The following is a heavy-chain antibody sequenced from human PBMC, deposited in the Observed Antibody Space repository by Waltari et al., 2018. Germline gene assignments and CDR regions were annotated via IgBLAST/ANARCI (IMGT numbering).Heavy chain of an antibody. J-gene: IGHJ3*02. CDR1: GGTFSSYA. CDR3: ARDFSNNYYDSSGYYHDAFDI. Sequence: GGTFSSYAISWVRQAPGQGLEWMGGIIPIFGTANYAQKFQGRVTITTEESTSTAYMELSSLRSEDTAVYYCARDFSNNYYDSSGYYHDAFDIWGQGTMVTVSS. D-gene: IGHD3-22*01. V-gene: IGHV1-69*05. CDR2: IIPIFGTA.